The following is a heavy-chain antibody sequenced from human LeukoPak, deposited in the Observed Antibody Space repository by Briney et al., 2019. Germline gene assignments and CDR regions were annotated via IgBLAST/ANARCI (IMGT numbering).Heavy chain of an antibody. CDR2: IKQDGSEK. Sequence: QSGGSLRLSCAASGFTFSSYWMSWVRQAPGKGLEWVANIKQDGSEKYYVDSVKGRFTISRDNAKNSLYLQMNSLRAEDTAVYYCARDSLGAAADPEFDYWGQGTLVTVSS. J-gene: IGHJ4*02. CDR1: GFTFSSYW. D-gene: IGHD6-13*01. CDR3: ARDSLGAAADPEFDY. V-gene: IGHV3-7*03.